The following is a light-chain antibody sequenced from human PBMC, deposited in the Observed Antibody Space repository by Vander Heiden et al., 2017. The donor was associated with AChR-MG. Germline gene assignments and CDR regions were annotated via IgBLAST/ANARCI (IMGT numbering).Light chain of an antibody. J-gene: IGKJ1*01. CDR1: QSISAW. Sequence: DMQMTQSPSTLSASVGDRVTITCRASQSISAWLAWYQQKPGKAPKLLIYKASDLQSGVPSRFSGSGSGTEFTLTISSLQPDDFATYYCRQENGFSRTFGQRTKVEIK. CDR3: RQENGFSRT. V-gene: IGKV1-5*03. CDR2: KAS.